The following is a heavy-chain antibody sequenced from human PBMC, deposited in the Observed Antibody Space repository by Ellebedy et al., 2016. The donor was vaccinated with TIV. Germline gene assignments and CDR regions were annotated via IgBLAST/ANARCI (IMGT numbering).Heavy chain of an antibody. D-gene: IGHD3-22*01. Sequence: GESLKISXAATGFSFSTYTMNWVRQVPGKGLEWVSSVSGTGSYTYLPDSLKGRFTVSRDNAKKSLYLQMNSLRAEDTAIYYCARDRAASVSVVAGPFYYGMDVWGQGTTVIVSS. J-gene: IGHJ6*02. CDR1: GFSFSTYT. CDR3: ARDRAASVSVVAGPFYYGMDV. V-gene: IGHV3-21*01. CDR2: VSGTGSYT.